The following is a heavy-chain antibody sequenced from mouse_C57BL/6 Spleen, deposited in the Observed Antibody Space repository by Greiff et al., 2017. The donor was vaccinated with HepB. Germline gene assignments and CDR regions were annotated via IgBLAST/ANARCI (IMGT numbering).Heavy chain of an antibody. CDR3: ARRSAQDYAMDD. CDR2: IDPSDSDT. J-gene: IGHJ4*01. V-gene: IGHV1-52*01. Sequence: VQLQQPGAELVRPGSSVKLSCKASGYTFTSYWMHWVKQRPIQGLEWIGNIDPSDSDTHYNQKFKDKATLTVDKSSSTAYMQLSSLTSEDSAVYDCARRSAQDYAMDDWGQGTSVTVSS. CDR1: GYTFTSYW.